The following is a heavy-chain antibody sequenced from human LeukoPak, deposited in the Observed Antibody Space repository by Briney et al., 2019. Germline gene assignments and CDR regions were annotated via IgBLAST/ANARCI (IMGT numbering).Heavy chain of an antibody. V-gene: IGHV4-31*03. CDR3: AREGVYCSSTSCYPTALDY. D-gene: IGHD2-2*01. Sequence: PSETLSLTCTVSGGSISSSSYYWGWIRQHPGKGLEWIGYIYYSGSTYYNPSLKSRVTISVDTSKNQFSLKLSSVTAADTAVYYCAREGVYCSSTSCYPTALDYWGQGTLVTVSS. CDR1: GGSISSSSYY. CDR2: IYYSGST. J-gene: IGHJ4*02.